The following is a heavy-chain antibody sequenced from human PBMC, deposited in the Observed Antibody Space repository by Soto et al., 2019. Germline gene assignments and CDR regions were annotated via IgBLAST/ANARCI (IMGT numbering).Heavy chain of an antibody. D-gene: IGHD2-15*01. Sequence: QVQLVQSGAEVKKPGSSVKVSCKASGGTFGSYTISWVRQAPGQGLEWMGRIIPILGIANYAQKFQGRVTITADKSTSTAYMELRSLRSEDTAVYYCARDGYCSGGSCYDYWGQGTLVTVSS. CDR3: ARDGYCSGGSCYDY. V-gene: IGHV1-69*08. CDR1: GGTFGSYT. J-gene: IGHJ4*02. CDR2: IIPILGIA.